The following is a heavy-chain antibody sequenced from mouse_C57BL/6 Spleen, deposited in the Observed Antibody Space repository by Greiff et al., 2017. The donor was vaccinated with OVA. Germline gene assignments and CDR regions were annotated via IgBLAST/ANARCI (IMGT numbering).Heavy chain of an antibody. CDR1: GYSFTGYY. D-gene: IGHD1-1*01. CDR2: INPSTGGT. J-gene: IGHJ3*01. CDR3: ARRGPPTEAWFAY. Sequence: VQLQQSGPELVKPGASVKISCKASGYSFTGYYMNWVKQSPEKSLEWIGEINPSTGGTTYNQKFKAKATLTVDKSSSTAYMQLKSLTSEDSAVYYCARRGPPTEAWFAYWGQGTLVTVSA. V-gene: IGHV1-42*01.